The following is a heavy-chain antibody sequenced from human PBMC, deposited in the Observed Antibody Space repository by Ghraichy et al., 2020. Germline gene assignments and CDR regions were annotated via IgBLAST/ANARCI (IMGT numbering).Heavy chain of an antibody. CDR2: INHSVST. CDR1: GGSFSGYY. J-gene: IGHJ4*02. Sequence: SETLSLTCAVYGGSFSGYYWSWLRQPPGKGLEWIGEINHSVSTNYNPSLKSRVTISVDTSQNQFSLKLSSVTAADTAVYYCARLGGGGSGSYYSYYFDYWGQGTLVNVSS. CDR3: ARLGGGGSGSYYSYYFDY. D-gene: IGHD3-10*01. V-gene: IGHV4-34*01.